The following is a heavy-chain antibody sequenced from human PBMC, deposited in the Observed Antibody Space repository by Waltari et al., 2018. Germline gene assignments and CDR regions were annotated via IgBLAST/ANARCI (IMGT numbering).Heavy chain of an antibody. J-gene: IGHJ5*02. V-gene: IGHV7-4-1*02. D-gene: IGHD2-2*01. CDR3: AREVVPAAKIVVNWFDP. CDR1: GYSFTNYA. Sequence: QVQLVQSGSEWKKPGASVQVSCKAYGYSFTNYAINWVRQAPGQGLELMGGITTNTENPTYTQGFTRRFVFSLDTSVSTAYLQINDLKAEDTAIYYCAREVVPAAKIVVNWFDPWGQGTQVTVSS. CDR2: ITTNTENP.